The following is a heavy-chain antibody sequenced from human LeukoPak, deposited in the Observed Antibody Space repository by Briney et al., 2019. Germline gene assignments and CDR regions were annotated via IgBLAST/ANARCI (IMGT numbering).Heavy chain of an antibody. CDR3: VRDRGSYRPIDY. CDR2: ISGSGGST. J-gene: IGHJ4*02. Sequence: PGGSLRLSCAASGFTFSSYAMSWVRQAPGKGLEWVSAISGSGGSTYYADSVKGRFTISRDNAENSLYLEMNSLRVEDTAIYYCVRDRGSYRPIDYWGQGTLVTVSS. CDR1: GFTFSSYA. D-gene: IGHD1-26*01. V-gene: IGHV3-23*01.